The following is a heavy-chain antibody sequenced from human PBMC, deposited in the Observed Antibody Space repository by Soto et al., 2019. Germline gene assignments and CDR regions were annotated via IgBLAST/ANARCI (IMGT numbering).Heavy chain of an antibody. J-gene: IGHJ1*01. CDR2: IIPIFGTA. CDR3: ARDVGGPYSSYFQH. V-gene: IGHV1-69*13. D-gene: IGHD6-19*01. Sequence: SVKVSCKASGGTFSSYAISWVRQAPGQGLEWMGGIIPIFGTANYAQKFQGRVTITADESTSTAYMELSSLRSEDTAVYYCARDVGGPYSSYFQHWGQGTLVTVS. CDR1: GGTFSSYA.